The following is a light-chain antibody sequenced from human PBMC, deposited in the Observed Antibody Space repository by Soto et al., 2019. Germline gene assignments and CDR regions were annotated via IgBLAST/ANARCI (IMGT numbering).Light chain of an antibody. Sequence: EVVMTQSPATLSVSPGERATLSCRASQTISTNLAWYQQKPGQAPRLLIYGASTRATDIPARFSGSGSGTEFTLTISSLQSEDVVVYYCQQYNDWPPYTFGQGTKLQIK. V-gene: IGKV3-15*01. J-gene: IGKJ2*01. CDR1: QTISTN. CDR3: QQYNDWPPYT. CDR2: GAS.